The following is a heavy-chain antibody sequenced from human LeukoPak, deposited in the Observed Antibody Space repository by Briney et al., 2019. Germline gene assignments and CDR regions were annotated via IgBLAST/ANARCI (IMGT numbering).Heavy chain of an antibody. V-gene: IGHV3-9*01. CDR1: VFTFDDYA. CDR3: AKDVGYCSGGSCYAFDY. Sequence: GGSLRLSCAASVFTFDDYAMHWVRQAPWKGLEWVSGISWNSGSIGYADSVKGRFTISRDNAKNSLYLQMNSLRAEDTALYYCAKDVGYCSGGSCYAFDYWGQGTLVTVSS. CDR2: ISWNSGSI. D-gene: IGHD2-15*01. J-gene: IGHJ4*02.